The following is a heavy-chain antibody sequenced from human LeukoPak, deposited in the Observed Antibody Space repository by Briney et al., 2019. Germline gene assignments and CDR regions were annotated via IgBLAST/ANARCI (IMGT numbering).Heavy chain of an antibody. V-gene: IGHV1-18*01. CDR2: ISGYNGNT. D-gene: IGHD6-19*01. CDR1: GYTFTMYG. J-gene: IGHJ4*02. Sequence: ASVKVSCAASGYTFTMYGISWVRQAPGQGLERMGWISGYNGNTIYAHKPQGRVTMTTDTSTSTAYMELRSLRSDDTAVYYCARLGSSGWTSDYWGQGTLVTVSS. CDR3: ARLGSSGWTSDY.